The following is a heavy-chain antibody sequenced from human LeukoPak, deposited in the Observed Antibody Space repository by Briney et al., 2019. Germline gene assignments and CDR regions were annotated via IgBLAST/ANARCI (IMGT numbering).Heavy chain of an antibody. CDR3: ARGWANYYDSNGYHDC. J-gene: IGHJ4*02. CDR2: VSANSGNT. Sequence: ASVKVFCKASGYTFTSYGISWVRQAPGQGLEWMAWVSANSGNTNYAQKVQGRVTMTTDTSTSTAYMELRSLRSDDTAVYYCARGWANYYDSNGYHDCWGQGTLVPVSS. V-gene: IGHV1-18*01. CDR1: GYTFTSYG. D-gene: IGHD3-22*01.